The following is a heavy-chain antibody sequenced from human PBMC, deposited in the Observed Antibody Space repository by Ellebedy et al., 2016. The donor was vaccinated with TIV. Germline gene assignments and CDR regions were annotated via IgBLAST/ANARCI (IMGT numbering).Heavy chain of an antibody. CDR2: INHSGST. D-gene: IGHD3-10*01. CDR1: GGSFSGYY. V-gene: IGHV4-34*01. Sequence: MPSETLSLTCAVYGGSFSGYYWSWIRQLPGKGLEWIGEINHSGSTNYNPSLKSRVTISVDTSKNQFSLKLSSVTAADTAVYYCAGNFYGSGSPNYYGMDVWGQGTTVTVSS. CDR3: AGNFYGSGSPNYYGMDV. J-gene: IGHJ6*02.